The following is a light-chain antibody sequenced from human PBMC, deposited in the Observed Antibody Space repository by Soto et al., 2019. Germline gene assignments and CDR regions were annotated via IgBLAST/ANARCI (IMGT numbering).Light chain of an antibody. J-gene: IGLJ2*01. CDR1: SSNIGNNY. V-gene: IGLV1-51*01. CDR2: DNN. Sequence: QSVLTQPPSVSAAPGQKVTISCSGSSSNIGNNYVSWYQQLPKTAPKLVIYDNNKRPSGIPDRFSGSKSGTSATLGITGLQTGDEADYYCGTWDSSLSAVVFGGGTQLTVL. CDR3: GTWDSSLSAVV.